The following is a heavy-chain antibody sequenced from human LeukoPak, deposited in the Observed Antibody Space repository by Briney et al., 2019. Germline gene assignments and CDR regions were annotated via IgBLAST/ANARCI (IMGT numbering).Heavy chain of an antibody. CDR1: DYTFTSYD. CDR2: MNPNSGNT. Sequence: ASVKVSCKTSDYTFTSYDINWVRQATGQGLEWMGWMNPNSGNTGYAQKFQGRVTITRVTSISTAYMELNNLTSEDTAVYYCARGSWGEIAGRKSFEFWGQGSLVTVSS. V-gene: IGHV1-8*01. J-gene: IGHJ4*02. CDR3: ARGSWGEIAGRKSFEF. D-gene: IGHD6-6*01.